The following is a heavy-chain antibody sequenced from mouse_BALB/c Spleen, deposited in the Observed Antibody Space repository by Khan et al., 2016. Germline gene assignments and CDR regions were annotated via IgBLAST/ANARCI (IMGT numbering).Heavy chain of an antibody. J-gene: IGHJ2*01. D-gene: IGHD2-4*01. CDR1: GYTFTEYI. Sequence: QVQLQQPGAELVKPGASVKLSCKASGYTFTEYIIHWVKQRSGQGLEWIGWFYPGSGSIKYNEKFKDKATLTADKSSSTVYMALSRLTSEDSAVYFCARHEGRTMITTVYFDYWGQGTTLTVSS. V-gene: IGHV1-62-2*01. CDR3: ARHEGRTMITTVYFDY. CDR2: FYPGSGSI.